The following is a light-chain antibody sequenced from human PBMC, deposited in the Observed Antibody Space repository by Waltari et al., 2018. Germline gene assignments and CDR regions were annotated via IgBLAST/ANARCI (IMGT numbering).Light chain of an antibody. CDR1: QDISNY. CDR2: DAS. CDR3: QQYYHLPYT. V-gene: IGKV1-33*01. J-gene: IGKJ2*01. Sequence: GDRVTITCQASQDISNYLHWHQQKPGKAPKVQIYDASNLERGVPPRFSGSGSGTDFTFTISSLQPEDIATYYCQQYYHLPYTFGQGTKLEI.